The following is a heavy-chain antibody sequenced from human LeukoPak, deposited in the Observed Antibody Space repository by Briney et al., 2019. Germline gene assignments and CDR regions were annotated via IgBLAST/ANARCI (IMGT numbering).Heavy chain of an antibody. V-gene: IGHV4-59*01. CDR3: ARGLVLATDDAFDI. CDR2: VYDNDIS. D-gene: IGHD5-12*01. J-gene: IGHJ3*02. Sequence: PSETLSLTCSVSGASIRSYFWSWIRQSPGKGLEWIGYVYDNDISNFNHSLESRVTILVDRSKSQFSLKLRSVTAADTAVYYCARGLVLATDDAFDIWGPGTMVTVSS. CDR1: GASIRSYF.